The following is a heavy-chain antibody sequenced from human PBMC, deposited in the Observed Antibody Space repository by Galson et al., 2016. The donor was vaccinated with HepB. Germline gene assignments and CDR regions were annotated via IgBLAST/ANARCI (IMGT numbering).Heavy chain of an antibody. Sequence: ETLSLTCAVSGGSFRDYFWIWIRQPSGKGLEWIGESNHSGITTYSPSLKSRVTISVDTSKNQFSLKLTSVTAADTAMYYCATYHVTETTIIDYWGQGTLVTVSS. CDR3: ATYHVTETTIIDY. J-gene: IGHJ4*02. D-gene: IGHD1-20*01. CDR1: GGSFRDYF. CDR2: SNHSGIT. V-gene: IGHV4-34*01.